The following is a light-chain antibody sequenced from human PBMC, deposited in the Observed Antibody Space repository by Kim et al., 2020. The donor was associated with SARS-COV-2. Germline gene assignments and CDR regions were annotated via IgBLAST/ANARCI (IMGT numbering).Light chain of an antibody. CDR3: QKCNNLPLYS. CDR1: QSVNSN. Sequence: EVMMTQSPATLSVSPGERATLSCRASQSVNSNLGWYQQKPGQAPRLLIYGASTRAPGVPARFSGSGSGTEFTLTISSLQSEDFAVYYCQKCNNLPLYSFGQGTKLEI. V-gene: IGKV3-15*01. J-gene: IGKJ2*03. CDR2: GAS.